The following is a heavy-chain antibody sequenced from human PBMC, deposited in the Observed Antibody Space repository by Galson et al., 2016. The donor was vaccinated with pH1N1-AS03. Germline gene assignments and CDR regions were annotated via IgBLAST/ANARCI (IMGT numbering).Heavy chain of an antibody. CDR3: SRGPPGASVAYDSGMDV. V-gene: IGHV4-30-2*01. J-gene: IGHJ6*01. D-gene: IGHD5-12*01. CDR1: GDSISNGGYS. Sequence: TLSLTCAVSGDSISNGGYSWSWIRQPPGKGLEWIGYIFRSGTTFYTPSLKSRVTMSVDRPINQFSLRLISVTDADTAVYYCSRGPPGASVAYDSGMDVWGPGTMVIVSS. CDR2: IFRSGTT.